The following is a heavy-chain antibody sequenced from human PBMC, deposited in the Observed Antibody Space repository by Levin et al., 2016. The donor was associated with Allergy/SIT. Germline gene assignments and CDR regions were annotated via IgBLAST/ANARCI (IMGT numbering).Heavy chain of an antibody. Sequence: SVKVSCKASGGTFSSYTISWVRQAPGQGLEWMGRIIPILGIANYAQKFQGRVTMTTDTSTSTAYMELRSLRSDDTAVYYCARGRSLIDAFDIWGQGTMVTVSS. CDR1: GGTFSSYT. CDR2: IIPILGIA. D-gene: IGHD1-26*01. CDR3: ARGRSLIDAFDI. V-gene: IGHV1-69*02. J-gene: IGHJ3*02.